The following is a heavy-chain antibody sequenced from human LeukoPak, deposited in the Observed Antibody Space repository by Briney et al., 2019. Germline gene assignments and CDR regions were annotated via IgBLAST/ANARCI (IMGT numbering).Heavy chain of an antibody. D-gene: IGHD5-18*01. J-gene: IGHJ4*02. CDR2: IYWDDDK. CDR1: GFSLSTGGVG. V-gene: IGHV2-5*02. CDR3: ARRGVDTTLLIFDY. Sequence: SGPTLVKPTQTLTLTCAFSGFSLSTGGVGVAWIRQPPGKGLEWLALIYWDDDKRYSPSLKSRLTITKDTSKNQVVLTMTNMDPADTGTYYCARRGVDTTLLIFDYWGQGTLVTVSS.